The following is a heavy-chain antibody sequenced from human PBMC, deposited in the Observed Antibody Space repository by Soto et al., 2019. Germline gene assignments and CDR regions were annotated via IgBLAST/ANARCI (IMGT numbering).Heavy chain of an antibody. D-gene: IGHD6-19*01. CDR3: ARVRSVCIAVAGAKFFDY. Sequence: QVQLQESGPGLVKPSGTLSLTCAVSGGSISSSNWWSWVRQPPGKGLEWIGEVYHSGSTNYNPSLKSRVTISVDKSKNQFSLKLSSVTAADTAVYYCARVRSVCIAVAGAKFFDYWGQGTLVTVSS. CDR2: VYHSGST. CDR1: GGSISSSNW. J-gene: IGHJ4*02. V-gene: IGHV4-4*02.